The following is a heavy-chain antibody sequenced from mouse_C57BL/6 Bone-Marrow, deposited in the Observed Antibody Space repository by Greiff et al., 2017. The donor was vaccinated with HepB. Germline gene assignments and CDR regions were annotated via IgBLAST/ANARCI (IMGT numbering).Heavy chain of an antibody. V-gene: IGHV10-1*01. J-gene: IGHJ4*01. CDR1: GFSFNTYA. Sequence: EVQVVESGGGLVQPKGSLKLSCAASGFSFNTYAMNWVRQAPGKGLEWVARIRSKSNNYATYYADSVKDRFTISRDDSESMLYLQMNNLKTEDTAMYYCVRLRPQGAMDYWGQGTSVTVSS. CDR3: VRLRPQGAMDY. CDR2: IRSKSNNYAT.